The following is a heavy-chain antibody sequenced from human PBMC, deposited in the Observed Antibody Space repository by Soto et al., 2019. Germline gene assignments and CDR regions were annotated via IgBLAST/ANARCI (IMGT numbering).Heavy chain of an antibody. Sequence: PSETLSLTCTVSGDSMKSDDYYWIWIRQPPGKGPEWIGYIHNSGSTSYNPSLKSRLTISSDMSKNNFSLRLNSVTAADTALYFCARGEVRGPFDIWGQGTKVTVSS. V-gene: IGHV4-30-4*08. CDR3: ARGEVRGPFDI. CDR2: IHNSGST. CDR1: GDSMKSDDYY. D-gene: IGHD3-10*01. J-gene: IGHJ3*02.